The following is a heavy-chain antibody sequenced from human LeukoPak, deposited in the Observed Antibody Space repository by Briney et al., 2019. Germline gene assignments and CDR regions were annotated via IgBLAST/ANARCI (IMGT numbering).Heavy chain of an antibody. D-gene: IGHD2-15*01. J-gene: IGHJ6*02. Sequence: SETLFLTCTVSGGSISSYYWSWIRQPPGKGLEWIGYIYYSGSTNYNPSLKSRVTISVDTSKNQFSLKLSSVTAADTAVYYCARARMGGRWGMDVWGQGTTVTVSS. CDR2: IYYSGST. V-gene: IGHV4-59*01. CDR1: GGSISSYY. CDR3: ARARMGGRWGMDV.